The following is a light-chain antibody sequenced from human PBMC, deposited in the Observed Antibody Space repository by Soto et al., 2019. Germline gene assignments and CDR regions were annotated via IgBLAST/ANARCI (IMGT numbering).Light chain of an antibody. CDR3: QQYNSYSRM. V-gene: IGKV1-5*01. CDR1: QSVSTW. Sequence: DIQMTQSPSTLSASVGDRVTITCRASQSVSTWLAWYQQKPGKAPKLLLYDASSLESGVPSRFSGSGSGTEFNLTISSLQPDDFATYYCQQYNSYSRMFGQGTKVEIK. J-gene: IGKJ1*01. CDR2: DAS.